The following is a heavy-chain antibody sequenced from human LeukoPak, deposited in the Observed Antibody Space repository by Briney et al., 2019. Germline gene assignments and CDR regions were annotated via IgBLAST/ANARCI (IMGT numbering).Heavy chain of an antibody. CDR3: ARGNWNDSYYYYMDV. CDR2: IIPIFGTA. CDR1: GGTFSSYA. D-gene: IGHD1-1*01. V-gene: IGHV1-69*01. J-gene: IGHJ6*03. Sequence: SVKVSCKASGGTFSSYAISWVRQAPGQGLEWMGGIIPIFGTANYAQKFQGRVTITADESTSTAYMELSSLRSEDTAVYYCARGNWNDSYYYYMDVWGKGTTVTVSS.